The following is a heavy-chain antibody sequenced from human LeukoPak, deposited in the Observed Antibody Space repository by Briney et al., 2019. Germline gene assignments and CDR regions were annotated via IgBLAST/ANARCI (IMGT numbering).Heavy chain of an antibody. CDR2: MNPNSGNT. J-gene: IGHJ6*03. CDR3: ARGRVRKYQLPKSYYYYYMDV. CDR1: GYTFTSYD. V-gene: IGHV1-8*01. D-gene: IGHD2-2*01. Sequence: ASVKVSCKASGYTFTSYDINWVRQATGQGLEWVGWMNPNSGNTGCAQKFQGRVTMTRNTSISTAYMELSSLRSEDTAVYYCARGRVRKYQLPKSYYYYYMDVWGKGATVTVSS.